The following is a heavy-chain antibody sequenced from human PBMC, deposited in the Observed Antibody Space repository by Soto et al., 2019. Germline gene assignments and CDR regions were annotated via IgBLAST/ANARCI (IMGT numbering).Heavy chain of an antibody. Sequence: QVQLQQWGAGLLKPSETLSLTCAVYGGSFSGYYWSWIRQPPGKGLEWIGEINHSGSTNYNPSLKSRVTISVDTSKNQFSLKLSSVTAADTAVYYCARGGEGYDYVWGSYRRPYGMDVWGQGTTVTVSS. CDR3: ARGGEGYDYVWGSYRRPYGMDV. CDR1: GGSFSGYY. J-gene: IGHJ6*02. V-gene: IGHV4-34*01. CDR2: INHSGST. D-gene: IGHD3-16*02.